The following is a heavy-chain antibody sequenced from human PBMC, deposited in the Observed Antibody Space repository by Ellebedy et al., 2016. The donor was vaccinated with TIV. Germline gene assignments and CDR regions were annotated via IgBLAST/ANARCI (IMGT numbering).Heavy chain of an antibody. CDR1: GFTFSDYY. CDR3: ARAFDGNSGNDVPFDP. Sequence: PGGSLRLSCAASGFTFSDYYMTWIRQAPGKGLGWVAYISSSGRIMYHADSVKGRFTISRDNTKNSLYLQMNSLRAEDTAVYYCARAFDGNSGNDVPFDPWGQGILVTVSS. V-gene: IGHV3-11*01. CDR2: ISSSGRIM. J-gene: IGHJ5*02. D-gene: IGHD5-12*01.